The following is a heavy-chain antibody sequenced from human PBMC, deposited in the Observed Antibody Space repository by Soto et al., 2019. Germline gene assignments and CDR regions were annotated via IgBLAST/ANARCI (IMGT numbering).Heavy chain of an antibody. V-gene: IGHV4-31*03. Sequence: SETLSLTCTVSGGSISSGGHYWSWIRQHPGKGLEWIGYIYYSGSTYYNPSLKSRVTISVDTSKNQFSLKLSSVTAADTAVYYCARGPTITIFGVVTKPFDPWGQGTLVTVSS. CDR1: GGSISSGGHY. CDR2: IYYSGST. D-gene: IGHD3-3*01. J-gene: IGHJ5*02. CDR3: ARGPTITIFGVVTKPFDP.